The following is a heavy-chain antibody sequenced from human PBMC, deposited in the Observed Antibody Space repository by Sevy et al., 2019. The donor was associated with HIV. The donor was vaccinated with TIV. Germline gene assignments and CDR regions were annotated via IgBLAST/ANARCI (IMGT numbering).Heavy chain of an antibody. J-gene: IGHJ4*02. CDR2: ISRSSTYI. V-gene: IGHV3-21*01. CDR3: ARDSGYTGYD. D-gene: IGHD5-12*01. Sequence: LSLTCATSGFTFSTYSMNWVRQAPGKGLEWVSSISRSSTYIYYTDSVKGRFTLSGDNARNSLYLQMNSLRVDDTAVYYCARDSGYTGYDWGQGTLVTVSS. CDR1: GFTFSTYS.